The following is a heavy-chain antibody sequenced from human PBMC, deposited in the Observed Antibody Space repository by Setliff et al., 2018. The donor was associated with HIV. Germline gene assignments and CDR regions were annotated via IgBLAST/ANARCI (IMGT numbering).Heavy chain of an antibody. J-gene: IGHJ4*02. Sequence: SETLSVTCNVSGGSITNFYWSWIRQPPGKGLEWIGYIYNPGSTNFNPSLQSRVSMSVDVSTNQFSLRLTSVTAADTAVYYCARLRLAVMMSLDYFDLWGQGTLVTVSS. CDR3: ARLRLAVMMSLDYFDL. D-gene: IGHD3-16*01. V-gene: IGHV4-4*09. CDR2: IYNPGST. CDR1: GGSITNFY.